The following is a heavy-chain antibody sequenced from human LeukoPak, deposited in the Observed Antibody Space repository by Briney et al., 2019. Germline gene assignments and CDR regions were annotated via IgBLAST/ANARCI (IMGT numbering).Heavy chain of an antibody. J-gene: IGHJ6*02. Sequence: GGSLRLSCAASGITFSNYWMHWVRQAPGKGLVWVSRINSDGSSRRYADSVKGRFTISRDNAKNTLYLQMNSLRAEDTAVYYCARDRYYGMDVWGQGTTVTVSS. CDR1: GITFSNYW. CDR2: INSDGSSR. V-gene: IGHV3-74*01. CDR3: ARDRYYGMDV.